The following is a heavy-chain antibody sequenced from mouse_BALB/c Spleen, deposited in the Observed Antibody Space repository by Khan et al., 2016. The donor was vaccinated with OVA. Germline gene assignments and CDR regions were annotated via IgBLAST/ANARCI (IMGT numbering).Heavy chain of an antibody. CDR3: ARGSGNSRFAY. CDR2: ISTYYGDP. CDR1: GYTFTDYA. J-gene: IGHJ3*01. V-gene: IGHV1S137*01. D-gene: IGHD1-3*01. Sequence: QVQLKQSGAELVRPGVSVKISCKGSGYTFTDYAMHWVKQSHAKSLVWIGVISTYYGDPTYNQKFKGKATMTVDKSSSTAYMELARLTSEDSAIYYCARGSGNSRFAYWGQGTLVTVSA.